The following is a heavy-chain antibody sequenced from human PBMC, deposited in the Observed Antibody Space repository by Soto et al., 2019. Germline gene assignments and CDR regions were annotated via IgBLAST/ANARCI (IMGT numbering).Heavy chain of an antibody. D-gene: IGHD2-2*01. CDR3: ARGTKYYYQGMDV. J-gene: IGHJ6*02. CDR2: IYDSGST. V-gene: IGHV4-59*01. CDR1: GDSINNYY. Sequence: SETLSLTCTVSGDSINNYYWTWIRQPPGKGLEWIGYIYDSGSTSYNPSLKSRLTISVDTSKNLFALKLNSVTAADTAIYFCARGTKYYYQGMDVWGQGTTVTVSS.